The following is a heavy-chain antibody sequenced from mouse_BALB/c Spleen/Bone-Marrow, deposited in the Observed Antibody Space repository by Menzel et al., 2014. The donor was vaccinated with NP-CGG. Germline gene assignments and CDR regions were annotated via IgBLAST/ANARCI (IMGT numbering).Heavy chain of an antibody. CDR3: TREGAY. CDR1: GYTFTSYY. V-gene: IGHV1S81*02. CDR2: INHSNGYT. J-gene: IGHJ3*01. Sequence: VQLQQSGAELVKPGASVKLSCKASGYTFTSYYMYWVKQRPEQGLEWIGEINHSNGYTNFNEKFKSKATLTVDKSSSTAYMQLSSLTSEDSAVYYCTREGAYWGRGTLVTVSA.